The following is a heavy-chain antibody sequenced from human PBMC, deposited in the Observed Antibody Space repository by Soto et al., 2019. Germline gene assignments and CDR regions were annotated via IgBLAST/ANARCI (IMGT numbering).Heavy chain of an antibody. D-gene: IGHD6-13*01. V-gene: IGHV3-23*01. CDR3: AKEEGSTWYPTDH. Sequence: PGGSLRLSCAASGFTFSNYAMTWVRQAPGKGLEWVSVISSLGGSTFYADSVKGRFTISRDNSKNTLYLQMNSLRTEDTAVYYWAKEEGSTWYPTDHWGQGTLVTVS. CDR1: GFTFSNYA. J-gene: IGHJ4*02. CDR2: ISSLGGST.